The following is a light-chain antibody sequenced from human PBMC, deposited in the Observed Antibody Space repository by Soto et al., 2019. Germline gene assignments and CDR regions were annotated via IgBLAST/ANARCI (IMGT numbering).Light chain of an antibody. CDR1: TSDVGGYNY. V-gene: IGLV2-14*01. CDR3: SSYTSSRV. J-gene: IGLJ3*02. Sequence: QSVLTQPASVSGSPGQSITIPCPGTTSDVGGYNYVSWYQQHPGKAPKLMIYEVSNRPSGVSNRFSGSKSGNTASLTISGLQAEDEADYYCSSYTSSRVFGGGTKLTVL. CDR2: EVS.